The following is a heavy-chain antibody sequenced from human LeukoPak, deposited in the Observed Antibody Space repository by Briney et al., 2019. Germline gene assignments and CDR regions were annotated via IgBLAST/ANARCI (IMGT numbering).Heavy chain of an antibody. V-gene: IGHV3-30*04. J-gene: IGHJ4*02. D-gene: IGHD5-18*01. CDR2: ISYDGSNK. CDR3: ARGNSQPRGYSYGPRGYYFDY. CDR1: GFTFSSYA. Sequence: GGSLRLSCVASGFTFSSYAMHWVRQAPGKGLEWVAVISYDGSNKYYADSVKGRFTISRDNSKNTLYLQMNSLRAEDTAVYYCARGNSQPRGYSYGPRGYYFDYWGQGTLVTVSS.